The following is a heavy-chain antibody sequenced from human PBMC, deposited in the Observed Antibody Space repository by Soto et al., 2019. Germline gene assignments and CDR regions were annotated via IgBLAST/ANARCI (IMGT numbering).Heavy chain of an antibody. CDR1: GGSISSGGYS. D-gene: IGHD2-2*01. V-gene: IGHV4-30-2*01. CDR3: AGGRLGTRRDY. J-gene: IGHJ4*02. CDR2: IYHSGST. Sequence: QLQLQESGSGLVKPSQTLSLTCAVSGGSISSGGYSWSWIRQPPGKGLEWIGYIYHSGSTYYNPSLMSRVTISVDSSKNQFSLKLSSVTAADTAVYYCAGGRLGTRRDYWGEGTLVTVSS.